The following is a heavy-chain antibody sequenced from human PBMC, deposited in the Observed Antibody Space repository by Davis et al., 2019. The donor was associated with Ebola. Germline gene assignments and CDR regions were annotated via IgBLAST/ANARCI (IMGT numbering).Heavy chain of an antibody. CDR1: GYTFTSYG. CDR3: ARSGIAAAGIWWWFDP. J-gene: IGHJ5*02. D-gene: IGHD6-13*01. V-gene: IGHV1-18*01. CDR2: ISAYNGNT. Sequence: ASVKVSCKASGYTFTSYGNSWVRQAPGQGLEWMGWISAYNGNTNNAQKLQGRVTMTTDTSTSTAYMELRSLRSDDTAVYYCARSGIAAAGIWWWFDPWGQGTLVTVSS.